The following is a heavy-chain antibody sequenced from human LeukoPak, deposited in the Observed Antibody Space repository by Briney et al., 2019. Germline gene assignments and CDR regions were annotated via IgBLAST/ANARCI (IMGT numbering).Heavy chain of an antibody. CDR3: ARNSGSHP. V-gene: IGHV3-33*01. Sequence: GGSLRLSCEASGFTFSNYGMHWVRQAPGKGLEWVAVIWFDGSNTHYADSVKGRFTISRDNSKSTLYLQMNSLRAEDTAVYYCARNSGSHPWGQGTLVTVSS. CDR1: GFTFSNYG. CDR2: IWFDGSNT. D-gene: IGHD3-10*01. J-gene: IGHJ5*01.